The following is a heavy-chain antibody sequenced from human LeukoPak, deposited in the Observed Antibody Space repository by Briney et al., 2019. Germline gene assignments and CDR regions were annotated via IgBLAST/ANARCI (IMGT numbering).Heavy chain of an antibody. CDR2: IHYSRTT. J-gene: IGHJ6*02. D-gene: IGHD6-13*01. CDR1: GGSISSGSHH. Sequence: PSETLSLTCTVSGGSISSGSHHWGWFRQSPGKGLEWIGSIHYSRTTYHNPSLKSRVTISVDTSKNQFSLKLSSVTAADTAVYYCARGSSASSSWYYYYYGMDVWGQGTTVTVSS. V-gene: IGHV4-39*07. CDR3: ARGSSASSSWYYYYYGMDV.